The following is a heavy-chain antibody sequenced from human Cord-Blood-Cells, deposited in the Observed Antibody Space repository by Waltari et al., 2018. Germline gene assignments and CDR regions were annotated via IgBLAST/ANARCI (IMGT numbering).Heavy chain of an antibody. Sequence: QVQLVQSGAEVKKPGASVKVSCKASGYTFTGYYMHWVRQAPGQGLEWMGWINPNSVGTNYAQKFQGWVTMTRDTSISTAYMELSRLRSDDTAVYYCARANWGLNGVVDYWGQGTLVTVSS. V-gene: IGHV1-2*04. D-gene: IGHD7-27*01. CDR1: GYTFTGYY. CDR2: INPNSVGT. J-gene: IGHJ4*02. CDR3: ARANWGLNGVVDY.